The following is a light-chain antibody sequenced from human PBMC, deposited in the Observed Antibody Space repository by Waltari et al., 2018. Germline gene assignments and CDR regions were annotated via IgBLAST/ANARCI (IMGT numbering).Light chain of an antibody. V-gene: IGKV3-15*01. CDR2: GAS. CDR3: LQYYSAPRT. J-gene: IGKJ4*01. Sequence: EIVMTQSPATLSVSPGERATLSCRASQSVSSNLAWYQQKPGQAPRLLIYGASTRATGIPARFSGSGSGTEFTLTISNLQAEDVAVYYCLQYYSAPRTFGGGTKVEIK. CDR1: QSVSSN.